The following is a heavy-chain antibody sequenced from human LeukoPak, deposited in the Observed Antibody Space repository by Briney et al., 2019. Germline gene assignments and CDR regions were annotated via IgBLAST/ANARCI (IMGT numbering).Heavy chain of an antibody. Sequence: SETLSLTCTVSGGSISSYYWSWIRQPPEKGLEWIGYIYYSGSTNYNPSLKSRVTISVDTSKNQFSLKLSSVTAADTAVYYCASTSFLGGDPADYWGQGTLVTVSS. CDR1: GGSISSYY. J-gene: IGHJ4*02. CDR2: IYYSGST. D-gene: IGHD2-21*02. CDR3: ASTSFLGGDPADY. V-gene: IGHV4-59*08.